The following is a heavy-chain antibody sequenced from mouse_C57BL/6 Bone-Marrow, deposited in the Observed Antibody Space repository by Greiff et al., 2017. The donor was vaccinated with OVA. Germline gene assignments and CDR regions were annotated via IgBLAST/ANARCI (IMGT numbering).Heavy chain of an antibody. CDR1: GYTFTDYY. CDR2: INPYNGGT. CDR3: ARGNWDGAY. D-gene: IGHD4-1*01. J-gene: IGHJ3*01. V-gene: IGHV1-19*01. Sequence: VQLQQSGPVLVKPGASVKMSCKASGYTFTDYYMNWVKPSHGKSLEWIGVINPYNGGTSYNQKFQGKATLTVDKSSSTAYMELNSLTSEDSAVYYFARGNWDGAYWGQGTLVTVSA.